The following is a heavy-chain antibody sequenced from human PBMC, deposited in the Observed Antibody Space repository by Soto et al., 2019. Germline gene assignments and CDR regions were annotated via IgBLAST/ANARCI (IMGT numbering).Heavy chain of an antibody. CDR3: ARHGYSYGGGYFAY. Sequence: EVQLVESGGGLVQPGGSLRLSCAASGFTVSSNYMSWVRQAPGTGLEWVSVIYSGGSAYYADSVKGRFTISRDNSKNTLYLQMNSLRAEDTAVYYCARHGYSYGGGYFAYWGQGTLVTVSS. V-gene: IGHV3-66*04. CDR2: IYSGGSA. CDR1: GFTVSSNY. D-gene: IGHD5-18*01. J-gene: IGHJ4*02.